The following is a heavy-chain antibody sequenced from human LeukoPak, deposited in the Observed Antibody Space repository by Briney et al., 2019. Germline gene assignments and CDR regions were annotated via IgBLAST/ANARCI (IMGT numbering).Heavy chain of an antibody. CDR1: GFTFSSYA. Sequence: PGGSLRLSCAASGFTFSSYAMSWVRQAPGKGLEWVSAISGSGGSTYYADSVKGRFTISRDNSKNTLYLQMNSLRAEDTAVYYCAKYGYSSSRGNGNFDYWGQGTLVTVSS. V-gene: IGHV3-23*01. D-gene: IGHD6-13*01. CDR2: ISGSGGST. J-gene: IGHJ4*02. CDR3: AKYGYSSSRGNGNFDY.